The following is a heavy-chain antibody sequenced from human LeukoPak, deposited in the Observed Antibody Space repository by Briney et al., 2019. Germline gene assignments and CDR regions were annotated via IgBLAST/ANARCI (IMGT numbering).Heavy chain of an antibody. J-gene: IGHJ5*02. D-gene: IGHD2-2*01. V-gene: IGHV3-7*01. CDR3: ARDIVVVPGENWFDP. CDR1: GFTFSNYW. CDR2: IKQDGSEK. Sequence: GGSLRLSCAASGFTFSNYWMSWVRQAPGKGLEWAANIKQDGSEKYYVDSVKGRFTISRDNAKNSLYLQMNSLRVEDTAVYYCARDIVVVPGENWFDPWGQGTLVTVSS.